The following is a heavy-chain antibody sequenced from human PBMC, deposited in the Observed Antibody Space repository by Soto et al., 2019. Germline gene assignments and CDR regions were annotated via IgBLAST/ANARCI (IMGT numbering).Heavy chain of an antibody. J-gene: IGHJ4*02. V-gene: IGHV3-43*01. Sequence: EVQLVESGGVVVQPGGSLRLSCAASGFTFDDYTMHWVRQAPGKGLEWVSLISWDGVSTYYTDSVKGRFTISRDNSKNSLYLKMNCLRTAYTALYYCAKDSVPRLAARHWHYFYSWGRGTLFTVSS. CDR2: ISWDGVST. D-gene: IGHD6-6*01. CDR3: AKDSVPRLAARHWHYFYS. CDR1: GFTFDDYT.